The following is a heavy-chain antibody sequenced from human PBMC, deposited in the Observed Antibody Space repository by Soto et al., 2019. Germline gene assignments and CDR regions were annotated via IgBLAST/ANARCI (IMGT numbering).Heavy chain of an antibody. CDR1: GFTVDDYA. V-gene: IGHV3-9*01. D-gene: IGHD2-15*01. CDR2: ISWNSGTK. CDR3: VKDVIGYCSAGNCFPDSYFDY. J-gene: IGHJ4*02. Sequence: LRLSCAASGFTVDDYAMHWVRQAPGKGLEWVSGISWNSGTKGYADSVKGRFTISRDNAKNSLCLQMSGLRAEDTAFYYCVKDVIGYCSAGNCFPDSYFDYWGQGALVTVSS.